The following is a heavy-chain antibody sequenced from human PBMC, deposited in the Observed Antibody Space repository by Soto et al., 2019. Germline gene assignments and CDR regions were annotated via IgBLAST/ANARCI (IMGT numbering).Heavy chain of an antibody. CDR1: GYTFTVYY. D-gene: IGHD2-2*01. J-gene: IGHJ4*02. CDR2: INPNSGAT. Sequence: XSVKVSCKASGYTFTVYYIHWVRQAPGQGLEWVGWINPNSGATNYAQKFQGRVTMTRDTSISTAYMELSRLRFDDTAVYYCARLTVPLDIVVLPATSYDYWGQGPLVTVSS. V-gene: IGHV1-2*02. CDR3: ARLTVPLDIVVLPATSYDY.